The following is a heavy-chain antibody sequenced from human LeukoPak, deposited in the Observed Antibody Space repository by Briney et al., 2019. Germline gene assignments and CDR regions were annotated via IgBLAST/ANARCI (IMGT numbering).Heavy chain of an antibody. Sequence: PSETLSLTCAVYGGSFSGYYWSWIRQPPGKGLEWIGYIYYSGSTHYNPSLKSRVTISVDTSNNQFSLKLSSVTAADTAVYYCATHYISSGWYYFDYWGQGTLVTVSS. D-gene: IGHD6-19*01. CDR1: GGSFSGYY. CDR2: IYYSGST. J-gene: IGHJ4*02. CDR3: ATHYISSGWYYFDY. V-gene: IGHV4-59*01.